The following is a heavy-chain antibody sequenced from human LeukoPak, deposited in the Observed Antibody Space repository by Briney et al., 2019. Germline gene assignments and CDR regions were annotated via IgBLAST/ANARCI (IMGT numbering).Heavy chain of an antibody. CDR1: GFTFSSYS. Sequence: GGSLRFSGAASGFTFSSYSMTWVRQAPGKGLEWVSSISSSSSYIYYADSVKGRFTISRDNAKNSLYLQMNSLRAEDTAVYYCAREGSDDSSGYYYFDYWGQGTLVTVSS. D-gene: IGHD3-22*01. V-gene: IGHV3-21*01. CDR3: AREGSDDSSGYYYFDY. J-gene: IGHJ4*02. CDR2: ISSSSSYI.